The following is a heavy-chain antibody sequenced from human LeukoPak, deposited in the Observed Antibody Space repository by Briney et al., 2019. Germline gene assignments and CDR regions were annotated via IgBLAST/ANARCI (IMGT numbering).Heavy chain of an antibody. CDR3: AKDRGGWYGDYFDY. CDR1: GFTFSSYA. CDR2: ISGSGGST. J-gene: IGHJ4*02. Sequence: VGSLRLSCAASGFTFSSYAMSWVRQAPGKGLEWVSAISGSGGSTYYADSVKGRFTISRDNSKNTLYLQMNSLRAEDTAVYFCAKDRGGWYGDYFDYWGRGTLVTVSP. D-gene: IGHD6-19*01. V-gene: IGHV3-23*01.